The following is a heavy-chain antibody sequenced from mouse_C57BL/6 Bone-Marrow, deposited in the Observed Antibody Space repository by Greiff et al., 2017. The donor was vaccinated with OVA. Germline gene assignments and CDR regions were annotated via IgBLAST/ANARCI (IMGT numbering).Heavy chain of an antibody. J-gene: IGHJ2*01. V-gene: IGHV3-6*01. CDR2: ISYDGSN. CDR3: ARDGYYCDY. CDR1: GYSITSGYY. D-gene: IGHD2-2*01. Sequence: EVHLVESGPGLVKPSQSLSLTCSVTGYSITSGYYWNWIRQFPGNKLEWMGYISYDGSNNYNPSLKNRISITRDTSKNQFFLKLNSVTTEDTATYYCARDGYYCDYWGQGTTLTVSS.